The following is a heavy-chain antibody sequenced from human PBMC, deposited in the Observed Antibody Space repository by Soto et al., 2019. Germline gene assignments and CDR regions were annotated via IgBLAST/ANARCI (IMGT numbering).Heavy chain of an antibody. CDR3: GRGGSEHAMDV. J-gene: IGHJ6*01. CDR1: GLTVSSNY. Sequence: GGSLRLSCAASGLTVSSNYMNWVRQAPGKCLEWVSRVNNDGSGTAYADSVEGRFTISRDNAKNTVYLQLNSLRAEDTAVYYCGRGGSEHAMDV. CDR2: VNNDGSGT. V-gene: IGHV3-74*01.